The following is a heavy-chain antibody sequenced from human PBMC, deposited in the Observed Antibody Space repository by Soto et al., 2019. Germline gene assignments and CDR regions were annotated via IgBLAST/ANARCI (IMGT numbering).Heavy chain of an antibody. Sequence: QVQLVQSGAEVKKPGASVKVSCKASGYTFTSYDINWVRQATGQGLEWMGWMNPNSGNTGYAQKVQGRVTMTRNTSISTVSMELSSLRSEDTAVYYCARGGYDILTGYYNRYYYYGMDVWGQGTTVIVSS. CDR2: MNPNSGNT. V-gene: IGHV1-8*01. CDR3: ARGGYDILTGYYNRYYYYGMDV. J-gene: IGHJ6*02. CDR1: GYTFTSYD. D-gene: IGHD3-9*01.